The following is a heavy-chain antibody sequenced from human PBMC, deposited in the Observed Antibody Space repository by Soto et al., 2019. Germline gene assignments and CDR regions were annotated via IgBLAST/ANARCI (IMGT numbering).Heavy chain of an antibody. CDR1: GYTFTTYG. J-gene: IGHJ5*02. V-gene: IGHV1-3*01. Sequence: ASVKVSCKASGYTFTTYGIHWVRQAPGQRLEWMGWINAANGDTKYSPKFQGRVTITRDTSASTAYMELSSLRSEDTAVYYCVRRHVSATGIDWFDPWGQGTLVTVSS. CDR2: INAANGDT. CDR3: VRRHVSATGIDWFDP. D-gene: IGHD6-13*01.